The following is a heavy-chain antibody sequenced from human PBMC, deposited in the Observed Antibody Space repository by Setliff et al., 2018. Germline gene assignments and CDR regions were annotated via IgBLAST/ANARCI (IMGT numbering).Heavy chain of an antibody. Sequence: PGESLKISCAASGFDFKPRWRDWARQAPGKGLEWVANIKEDGSQRNYVDAVRGRFTVSRDNARHLLYLQMNSRRVDDKAVYYCSSYLVSWGQGALVTVSS. V-gene: IGHV3-7*01. D-gene: IGHD2-21*01. CDR1: GFDFKPRW. CDR2: IKEDGSQR. CDR3: SSYLVS. J-gene: IGHJ4*02.